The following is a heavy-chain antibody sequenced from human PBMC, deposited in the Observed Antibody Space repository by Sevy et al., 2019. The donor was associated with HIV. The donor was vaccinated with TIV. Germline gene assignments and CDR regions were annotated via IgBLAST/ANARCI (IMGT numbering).Heavy chain of an antibody. CDR3: ARDGLGGFAQTLDV. CDR1: GFSFSSYA. V-gene: IGHV3-30*04. J-gene: IGHJ6*02. CDR2: ILYDGSNK. D-gene: IGHD3-16*01. Sequence: GESLKISCAASGFSFSSYAMLWVRQAPGKGLDWVALILYDGSNKYYADSAKGRFTISRDNAKNTLYLQMNSLRPEDTAVYYCARDGLGGFAQTLDVWGQGTTVTVSS.